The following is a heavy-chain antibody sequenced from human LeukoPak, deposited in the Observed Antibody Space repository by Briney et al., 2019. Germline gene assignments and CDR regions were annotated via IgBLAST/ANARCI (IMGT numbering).Heavy chain of an antibody. CDR1: GYTFTSYY. Sequence: ASVKVSFKASGYTFTSYYMHWVRQAPGQGLEWMGIINPSGGSTSYAQKFQGRVTMTRDMSTSTVYMELSSLRSEDTAVYYCARVPKAMATTMGFDYWGQGTLVTVSS. D-gene: IGHD5-24*01. CDR3: ARVPKAMATTMGFDY. V-gene: IGHV1-46*01. J-gene: IGHJ4*02. CDR2: INPSGGST.